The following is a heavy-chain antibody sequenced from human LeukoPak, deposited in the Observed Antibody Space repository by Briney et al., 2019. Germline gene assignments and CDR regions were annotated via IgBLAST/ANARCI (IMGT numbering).Heavy chain of an antibody. V-gene: IGHV4-59*01. J-gene: IGHJ4*02. CDR1: GGSISSYY. CDR2: IYYSGST. CDR3: ARAGFALAPHRGTPFDC. Sequence: SETLSLTCTVSGGSISSYYWNWIRQPPGKGLEWIGYIYYSGSTNYNPSLKSRVTISVDTSKNQFSLKLSSVTAADTAVYYCARAGFALAPHRGTPFDCWGQGTLVTVSS. D-gene: IGHD6-6*01.